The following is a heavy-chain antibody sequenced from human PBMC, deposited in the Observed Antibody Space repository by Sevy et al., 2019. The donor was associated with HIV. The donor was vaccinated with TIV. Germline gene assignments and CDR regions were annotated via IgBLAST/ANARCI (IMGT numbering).Heavy chain of an antibody. CDR1: GYTFTGYY. V-gene: IGHV1-18*04. D-gene: IGHD3-10*01. CDR3: ARTYGSGSYYESGGLDY. CDR2: ISAYNGNT. Sequence: ASVKVSCKASGYTFTGYYMHWVRQAPGQGLEWMGWISAYNGNTNYAQKLQGRVTMTTDTSTSTDYIELRSLRSDDTAVYYGARTYGSGSYYESGGLDYWGQGTLVTVSS. J-gene: IGHJ4*02.